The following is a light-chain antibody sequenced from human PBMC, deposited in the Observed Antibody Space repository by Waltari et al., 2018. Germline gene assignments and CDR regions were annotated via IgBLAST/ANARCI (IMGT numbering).Light chain of an antibody. CDR2: LNSDGSH. J-gene: IGLJ2*01. V-gene: IGLV4-69*01. CDR3: QTWGTGIPV. Sequence: QLVLTQSPSASASLGASVKLTCTLSSGHSSYAIAWHQQQPEKGPRYLMKLNSDGSHSKGDGSPDRFSGSSSGAERYLTISSLQSEDEADYYCQTWGTGIPVFGGGTKLTVL. CDR1: SGHSSYA.